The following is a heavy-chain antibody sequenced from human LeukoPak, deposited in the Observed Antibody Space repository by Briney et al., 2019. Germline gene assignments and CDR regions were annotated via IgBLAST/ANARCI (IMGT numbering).Heavy chain of an antibody. Sequence: GGSLRLSCAASGFRFSSYSMYWVRRTPGQGLQYVSVISGNGVSTHYAASVEGRYTVSRDNSKNTLYFQMGSLRVEDMGAYYCARDSAVATYYGVDVWGQGTTVTVS. D-gene: IGHD6-19*01. CDR1: GFRFSSYS. J-gene: IGHJ6*02. V-gene: IGHV3-64*02. CDR3: ARDSAVATYYGVDV. CDR2: ISGNGVST.